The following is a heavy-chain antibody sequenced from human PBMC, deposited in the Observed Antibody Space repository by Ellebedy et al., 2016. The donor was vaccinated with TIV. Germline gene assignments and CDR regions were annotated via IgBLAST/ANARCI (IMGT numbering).Heavy chain of an antibody. J-gene: IGHJ6*02. CDR1: GFTVTNDY. V-gene: IGHV3-7*03. CDR3: ARANDYYYGMDV. D-gene: IGHD2-8*01. Sequence: GGSLRLSXVASGFTVTNDYMTWVRQAPGKGLEWVANIKQDGSEKYYVDSVKGRFTISRDNAKNSLYLQMNSLRAEDTAVYYCARANDYYYGMDVWGQGTTVTVSS. CDR2: IKQDGSEK.